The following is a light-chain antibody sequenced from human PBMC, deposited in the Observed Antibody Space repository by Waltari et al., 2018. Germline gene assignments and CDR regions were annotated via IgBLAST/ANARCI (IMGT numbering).Light chain of an antibody. CDR2: DVS. J-gene: IGLJ3*02. Sequence: QSALTQPRSVSGSPGQSVTISCSGTSSDVGGYNYVSWYQQHPGKAPKVMIYDVSKRPSGVPDRFSSSKSDNTASLTISGLQAEDEAEYYGCSYAGGQTWVFGGGTKLTVL. CDR1: SSDVGGYNY. CDR3: CSYAGGQTWV. V-gene: IGLV2-11*01.